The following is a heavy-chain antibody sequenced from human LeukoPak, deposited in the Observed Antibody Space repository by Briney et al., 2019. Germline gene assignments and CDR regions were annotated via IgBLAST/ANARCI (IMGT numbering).Heavy chain of an antibody. J-gene: IGHJ4*02. CDR1: GYTFTSYG. D-gene: IGHD1-1*01. Sequence: GASVKVSCKASGYTFTSYGISWVRQAPGQGLEWMGWISSYNINTNYAQKLQGRVTMTADTSTSTAYMELRSLRSDDTAVYYCAIHDLLEYYFDYWGQGTLVTVSS. CDR2: ISSYNINT. CDR3: AIHDLLEYYFDY. V-gene: IGHV1-18*01.